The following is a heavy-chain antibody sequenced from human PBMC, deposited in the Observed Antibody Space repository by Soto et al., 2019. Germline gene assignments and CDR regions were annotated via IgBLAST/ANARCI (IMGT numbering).Heavy chain of an antibody. Sequence: TLSLTCTVSGGSISSYYWSWIRQPAGKGLEWIGRIYTSGSTNYNPSLKSRVTMSVDTSKNQFSLKLSSVTAADTAVYYCARVATSSSWPLYYYYGMDVWGQGTTVTVSS. CDR2: IYTSGST. V-gene: IGHV4-4*07. J-gene: IGHJ6*02. CDR1: GGSISSYY. D-gene: IGHD6-13*01. CDR3: ARVATSSSWPLYYYYGMDV.